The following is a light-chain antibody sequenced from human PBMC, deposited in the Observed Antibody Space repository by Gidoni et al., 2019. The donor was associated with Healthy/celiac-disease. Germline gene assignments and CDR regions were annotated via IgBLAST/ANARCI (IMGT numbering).Light chain of an antibody. CDR1: QSFLYSSNNKNY. V-gene: IGKV4-1*01. Sequence: DIVMPQSPDSLVVSLGERATINCKSSQSFLYSSNNKNYLAWYQQKPGQPPKLRIYWASTRESGGPDRFSGSGAGTDFTLTISSLQAEDVAVYYCQQYYSTPRTFXQXTKVEIK. CDR3: QQYYSTPRT. J-gene: IGKJ1*01. CDR2: WAS.